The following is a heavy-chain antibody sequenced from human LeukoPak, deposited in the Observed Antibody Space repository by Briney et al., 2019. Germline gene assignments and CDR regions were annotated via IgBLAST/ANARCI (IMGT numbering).Heavy chain of an antibody. Sequence: SETLSLTCTVSGGSISSSSYYWGWIRQPPGKGLEWIGSIYYSGSTYYNPSLKSRVTISVDTSKNQFSLKLSSVTAADTAVYYCARHLSTSQASDGGYWGQGALVTVSS. V-gene: IGHV4-39*01. D-gene: IGHD2-2*01. J-gene: IGHJ4*02. CDR3: ARHLSTSQASDGGY. CDR1: GGSISSSSYY. CDR2: IYYSGST.